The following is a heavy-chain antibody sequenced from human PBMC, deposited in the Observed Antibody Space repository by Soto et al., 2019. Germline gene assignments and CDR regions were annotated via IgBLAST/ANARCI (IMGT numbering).Heavy chain of an antibody. D-gene: IGHD3-16*01. CDR1: GFTFSSYS. CDR3: AYLGLFSGYYYGRAV. CDR2: ISSCSSYI. Sequence: EVQLVESGGGLVKPGGSLRLSCAASGFTFSSYSMNWVRQAPGKGLEWVSSISSCSSYIYYADSVKGRFTISRDNAKNSLYRQMNRLRAEDTAVYYCAYLGLFSGYYYGRAVWGHGTTVTVSS. V-gene: IGHV3-21*01. J-gene: IGHJ6*02.